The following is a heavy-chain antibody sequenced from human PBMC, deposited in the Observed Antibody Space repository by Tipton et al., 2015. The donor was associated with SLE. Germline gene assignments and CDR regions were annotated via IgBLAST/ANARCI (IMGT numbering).Heavy chain of an antibody. Sequence: LRLSCTVSGGPISSGSSYWGWIRQPPGKGLEWIGTVLYSGSTHYSSSLESRVSISIDTSKNQFSLKLTSVTAADTAVYYCARQGDPYSDSHGYYYIPLFDSWGQGTLVTVSS. V-gene: IGHV4-39*07. J-gene: IGHJ4*02. CDR2: VLYSGST. D-gene: IGHD3-22*01. CDR1: GGPISSGSSY. CDR3: ARQGDPYSDSHGYYYIPLFDS.